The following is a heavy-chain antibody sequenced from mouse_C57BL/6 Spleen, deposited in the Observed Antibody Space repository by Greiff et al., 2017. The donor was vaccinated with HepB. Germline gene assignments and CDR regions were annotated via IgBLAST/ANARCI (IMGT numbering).Heavy chain of an antibody. D-gene: IGHD4-1*01. CDR1: GYSITSGYD. Sequence: DVQLQESGPGMVKPSQSLSLTCTVTGYSITSGYDWHWIRHFPGNKLEWMGYISYSGSTNYNPSLKSRISITHDTSKKHFFLKLNSVTTEDTATYYCARGGGTSYFDVWGTGTTVTVSS. CDR3: ARGGGTSYFDV. V-gene: IGHV3-1*01. CDR2: ISYSGST. J-gene: IGHJ1*03.